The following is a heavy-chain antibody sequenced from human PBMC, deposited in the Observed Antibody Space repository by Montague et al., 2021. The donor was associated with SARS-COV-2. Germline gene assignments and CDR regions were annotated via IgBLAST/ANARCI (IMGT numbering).Heavy chain of an antibody. J-gene: IGHJ3*02. V-gene: IGHV3-48*03. Sequence: SLRLSCAASGFTFSYYDMNWVRQAPGKGPEWISYISTSAYTTSYAGSVKGRFTISRDNGKNSLYLQMNSLRVEDTALYYCTRDYRSVVGDGLDIWGQGTKVTVSS. CDR2: ISTSAYTT. CDR1: GFTFSYYD. D-gene: IGHD3-16*02. CDR3: TRDYRSVVGDGLDI.